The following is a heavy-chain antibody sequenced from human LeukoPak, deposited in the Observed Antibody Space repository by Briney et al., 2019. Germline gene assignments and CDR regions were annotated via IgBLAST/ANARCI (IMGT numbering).Heavy chain of an antibody. V-gene: IGHV1-8*02. CDR1: GGTFSSYA. D-gene: IGHD6-6*01. Sequence: ASVKVSCKASGGTFSSYAINWVRQATGQGLEWMGWMNPNSGNTGYAQKFQGRVTMTRNTSISTAYMELSSLRSEDTAVYYCARTLYSSSPGFDYWGQGTLVTVSS. J-gene: IGHJ4*02. CDR3: ARTLYSSSPGFDY. CDR2: MNPNSGNT.